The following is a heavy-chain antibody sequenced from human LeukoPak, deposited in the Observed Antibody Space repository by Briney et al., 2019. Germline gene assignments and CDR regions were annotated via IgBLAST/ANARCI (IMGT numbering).Heavy chain of an antibody. CDR2: IYHSGST. Sequence: SGTLSLTCAVSGGSISSSSWWSCVRQPPGKGLEWIGEIYHSGSTNYNPSLKSRVTISVDKSKNQFSLKLSSVTAADTAVYYCARDCSGGSCYSAWGQGTLVTVSS. CDR3: ARDCSGGSCYSA. D-gene: IGHD2-15*01. V-gene: IGHV4-4*02. CDR1: GGSISSSSW. J-gene: IGHJ1*01.